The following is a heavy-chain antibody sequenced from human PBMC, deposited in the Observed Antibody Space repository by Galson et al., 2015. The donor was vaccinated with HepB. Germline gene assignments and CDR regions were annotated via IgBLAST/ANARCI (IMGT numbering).Heavy chain of an antibody. Sequence: SVKVSCKVSGYTLTELSMHWARQAPGKGLEWMGGFDPEDGETIYAQKFQGRVTMTEDTSTDTAYMELSSLRSEDTAVYYCATARHDFWSGQTHDAFDIWGQGTMVTVSS. V-gene: IGHV1-24*01. CDR3: ATARHDFWSGQTHDAFDI. J-gene: IGHJ3*02. CDR2: FDPEDGET. D-gene: IGHD3-3*01. CDR1: GYTLTELS.